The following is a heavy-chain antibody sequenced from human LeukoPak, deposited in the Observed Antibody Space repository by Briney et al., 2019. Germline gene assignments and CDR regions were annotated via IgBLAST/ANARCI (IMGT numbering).Heavy chain of an antibody. CDR2: INHSGSS. V-gene: IGHV4-34*01. CDR3: ARGVKVAARALGY. D-gene: IGHD2-15*01. J-gene: IGHJ4*02. CDR1: GGSFSGYY. Sequence: PSETLSLTCAVYGGSFSGYYWSWIRQPPGKGLGWIGEINHSGSSSYNPSLKSRVTISVDTSKNQFSLKLSSVTAADTAVYYCARGVKVAARALGYWGQGTLVTVSS.